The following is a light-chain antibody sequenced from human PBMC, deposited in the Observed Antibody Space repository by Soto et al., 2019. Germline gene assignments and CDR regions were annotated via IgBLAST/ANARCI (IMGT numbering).Light chain of an antibody. V-gene: IGKV4-1*01. CDR3: QQYYSTPLT. CDR2: WAS. CDR1: QSVLYSPNNKNF. Sequence: DIVMTQSPDSLAVSLGERATINCKSSQSVLYSPNNKNFLVWYQQKPGQPPKLLINWASTRESGVPDRFSGSGSGTDFNLTITSRQAEDVAVYYCQQYYSTPLTFGGGTKVEIK. J-gene: IGKJ4*01.